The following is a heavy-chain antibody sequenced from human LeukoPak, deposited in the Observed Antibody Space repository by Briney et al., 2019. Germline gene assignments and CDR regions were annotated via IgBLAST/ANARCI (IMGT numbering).Heavy chain of an antibody. D-gene: IGHD1-14*01. CDR2: IIPIFGTA. J-gene: IGHJ6*02. V-gene: IGHV1-69*13. CDR3: ARGTDSDIDYYYYYGMDV. CDR1: GYTFTSYA. Sequence: SVKVSCKASGYTFTSYAISWVRQAPGQGLEWMGGIIPIFGTANYAQKFQGRVTITADESTSTAYMELSSLRSEDTAVYYCARGTDSDIDYYYYYGMDVWGQGTTVTVSS.